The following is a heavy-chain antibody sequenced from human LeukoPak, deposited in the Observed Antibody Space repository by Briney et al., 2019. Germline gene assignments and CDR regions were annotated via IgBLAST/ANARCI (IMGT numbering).Heavy chain of an antibody. CDR1: GGSISSSSYY. V-gene: IGHV4-39*07. CDR3: ARVARNYDSSGDWFDP. J-gene: IGHJ5*02. Sequence: PSETLSLTCTVSGGSISSSSYYWGWIRQPPGKGLEWIGSNYYSGSTYYNPSLKSRVTISVDTSKNQFSLKLSSVTAADTAVYYCARVARNYDSSGDWFDPWGQGTLVTVSS. CDR2: NYYSGST. D-gene: IGHD3-22*01.